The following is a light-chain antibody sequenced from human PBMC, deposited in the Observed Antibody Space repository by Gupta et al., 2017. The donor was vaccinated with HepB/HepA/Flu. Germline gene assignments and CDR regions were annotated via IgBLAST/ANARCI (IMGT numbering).Light chain of an antibody. CDR2: GAS. J-gene: IGKJ2*01. V-gene: IGKV3-20*01. CDR1: QSVSSTY. CDR3: QQYIISPYT. Sequence: VLTQSPGSLSLSPGGRVTLSCRASQSVSSTYLAWYQHKPGQAPRLLIYGASSRATDIPDRFTGSGSGTDFTLTISRLEPEDFAVYYCQQYIISPYTFGQGTKLEIK.